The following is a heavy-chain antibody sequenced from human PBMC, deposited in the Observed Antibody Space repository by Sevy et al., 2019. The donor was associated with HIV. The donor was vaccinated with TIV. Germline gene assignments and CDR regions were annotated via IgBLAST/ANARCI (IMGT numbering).Heavy chain of an antibody. CDR3: AKYVSRGGSDSSGCWFDY. D-gene: IGHD3-22*01. CDR1: GFTFDDYA. J-gene: IGHJ4*02. CDR2: ISWNSGSI. Sequence: GGSLRLSCAASGFTFDDYAMHWVRQAPGKGLEWVSGISWNSGSIGYADTVKGPFTISRDNAKNSRYMQMNSLRAQDAAFDYCAKYVSRGGSDSSGCWFDYWGQGTLVTVSS. V-gene: IGHV3-9*01.